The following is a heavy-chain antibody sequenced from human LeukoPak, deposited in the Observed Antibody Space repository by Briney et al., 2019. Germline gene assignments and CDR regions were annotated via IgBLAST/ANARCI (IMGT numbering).Heavy chain of an antibody. CDR2: INPNSGGT. J-gene: IGHJ6*02. CDR3: ARAGPPGYCSSTSCYGIYGMDV. D-gene: IGHD2-2*01. Sequence: ASVKVSCKASGYTFTDYYMHWVRQAPGQGLEWMGWINPNSGGTNYAQKFQGRVTMTRDTSISTAYMELSGLRSDDTAVYYCARAGPPGYCSSTSCYGIYGMDVWGQGTTVTVSS. V-gene: IGHV1-2*02. CDR1: GYTFTDYY.